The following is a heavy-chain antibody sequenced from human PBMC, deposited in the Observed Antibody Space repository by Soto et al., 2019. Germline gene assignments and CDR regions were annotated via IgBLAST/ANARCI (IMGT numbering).Heavy chain of an antibody. CDR3: ARSMLSYGRSPCYHNFDT. J-gene: IGHJ5*02. Sequence: PSETLSLPCGVQSGVFSGYYWSWIRQSPGKGLEWIGEIHHSGSTYYTPSLKGRLTMSPDSSRKQFSVNLTSVTPPDTAIYYCARSMLSYGRSPCYHNFDTWGQGTLVTVSS. CDR2: IHHSGST. D-gene: IGHD3-16*02. CDR1: SGVFSGYY. V-gene: IGHV4-34*01.